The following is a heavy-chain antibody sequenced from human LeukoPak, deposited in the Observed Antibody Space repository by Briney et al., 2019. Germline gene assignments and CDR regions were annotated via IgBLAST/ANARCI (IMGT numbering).Heavy chain of an antibody. D-gene: IGHD1-1*01. Sequence: PGRSLRLSCAASGFTFSSWAMHWVRQAPGKGLEWVAVISYDGSNKYYADSLKGRFTISRDNSKNTLYLQMNSLRADDTAVYYCARDVQLYADYLNYWGQGTLVTVSS. J-gene: IGHJ4*02. CDR1: GFTFSSWA. CDR2: ISYDGSNK. CDR3: ARDVQLYADYLNY. V-gene: IGHV3-30-3*01.